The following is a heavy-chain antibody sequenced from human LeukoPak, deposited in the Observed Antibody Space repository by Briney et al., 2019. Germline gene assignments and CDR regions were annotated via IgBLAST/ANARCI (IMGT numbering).Heavy chain of an antibody. Sequence: ASVKVSCKASGGTFSSYAISWVRQAPGQGLEWMGRIIPILGIANYAQKFQGRVTITADKSTSTAYMELSSLRSEDTAVYYCASDIVVVVAAHQAFDYWGQGTLVTVSS. CDR1: GGTFSSYA. J-gene: IGHJ4*02. V-gene: IGHV1-69*04. D-gene: IGHD2-15*01. CDR3: ASDIVVVVAAHQAFDY. CDR2: IIPILGIA.